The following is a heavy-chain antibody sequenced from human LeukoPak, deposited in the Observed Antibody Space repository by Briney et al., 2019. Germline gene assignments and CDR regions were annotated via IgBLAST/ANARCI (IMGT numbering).Heavy chain of an antibody. CDR2: INPNSGGT. CDR3: ARGNEVLRFLEWLLGY. D-gene: IGHD3-3*01. J-gene: IGHJ4*02. CDR1: GYTFTGYC. Sequence: ASVKVSCKASGYTFTGYCMHWVRQAPGQGLEWMGWINPNSGGTNYAQKFQGRVTMTRDTSISTAYMELSRLRSDDTAVYYCARGNEVLRFLEWLLGYWGQGTLVTVSS. V-gene: IGHV1-2*02.